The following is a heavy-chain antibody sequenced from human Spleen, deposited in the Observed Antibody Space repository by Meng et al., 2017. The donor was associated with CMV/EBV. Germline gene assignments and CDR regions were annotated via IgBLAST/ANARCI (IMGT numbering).Heavy chain of an antibody. Sequence: SGFTFSSFAMHWVRPAPGKGLEWVAVISYVGSNKYYANSVEGRFTISRDNSKNTLYLQMNSLRAEDTAVYYCARDRGGLNPAYYFDYWGQGTLVTVSS. D-gene: IGHD3-10*01. CDR1: GFTFSSFA. CDR3: ARDRGGLNPAYYFDY. V-gene: IGHV3-30-3*01. CDR2: ISYVGSNK. J-gene: IGHJ4*02.